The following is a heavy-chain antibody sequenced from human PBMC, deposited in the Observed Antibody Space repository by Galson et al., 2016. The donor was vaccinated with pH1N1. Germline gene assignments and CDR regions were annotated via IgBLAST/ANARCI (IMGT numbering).Heavy chain of an antibody. Sequence: EILSLTCTVSGASISDTDYYWGWIRQPPGKGLEWIANIYYSGNTYYATSLKSRVSISINTSKGHFSLKLPAVTAPDTAVYSCARLWYGEYIDSWGQGTLVTVSS. CDR2: IYYSGNT. J-gene: IGHJ4*02. D-gene: IGHD3-10*01. V-gene: IGHV4-39*07. CDR3: ARLWYGEYIDS. CDR1: GASISDTDYY.